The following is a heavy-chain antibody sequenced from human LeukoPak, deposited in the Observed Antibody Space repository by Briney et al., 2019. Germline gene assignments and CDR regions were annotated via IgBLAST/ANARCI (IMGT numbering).Heavy chain of an antibody. Sequence: GGSLRLSCAASGFTFSTYAMSWVRQTPGKGLEWVSVISGGGDITYYADSVKGRFTISRDNSKNTLYLQMNSLRAEDTAVYYCARDSNYDTSGHYYWGQGTLVTVSS. D-gene: IGHD3-22*01. CDR2: ISGGGDIT. CDR3: ARDSNYDTSGHYY. V-gene: IGHV3-23*01. CDR1: GFTFSTYA. J-gene: IGHJ4*02.